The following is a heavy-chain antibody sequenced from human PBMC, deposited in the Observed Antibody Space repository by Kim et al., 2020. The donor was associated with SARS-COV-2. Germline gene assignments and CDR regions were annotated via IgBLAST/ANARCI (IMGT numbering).Heavy chain of an antibody. D-gene: IGHD6-19*01. V-gene: IGHV3-23*01. Sequence: GGSLRLSCAASGFTFRSYAMSWVRQAPGKGLEWVSAISGSGRSTYYADSEKGRFTISRDNSKNTLYLQMNSLRAEDTAVYYCAKDQPLAVAGMFDYWGQGTLVTVSS. CDR2: ISGSGRST. J-gene: IGHJ4*02. CDR3: AKDQPLAVAGMFDY. CDR1: GFTFRSYA.